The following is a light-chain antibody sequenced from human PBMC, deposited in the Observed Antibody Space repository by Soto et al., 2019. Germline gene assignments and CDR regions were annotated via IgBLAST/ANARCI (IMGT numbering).Light chain of an antibody. J-gene: IGKJ5*01. CDR1: QSVTVNS. CDR2: AAS. CDR3: QQYGTTRIT. V-gene: IGKV3-20*01. Sequence: EILLTQSPSTLSLSPGEGVTLSCRASQSVTVNSLAWYQQKPGQAPRLLIYAASTRAAAVPDRFTGSGSGTDFALTISRLEPEDFAVYYCQQYGTTRITFGQGTRLEI.